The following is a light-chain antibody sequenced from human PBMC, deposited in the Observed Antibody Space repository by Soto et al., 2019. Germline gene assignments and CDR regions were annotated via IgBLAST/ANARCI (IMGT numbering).Light chain of an antibody. Sequence: EIVLTQSPGTLSLSPGERATLSCMASQTISNTFLAWYQQRPGQAPRLLIYGASSRATGIPDRFSGSGSGTDFTLTISSLQSEDFAVYFCQQYNNWPPVTFGPGTKVDIK. CDR1: QTISNTF. V-gene: IGKV3-20*01. CDR2: GAS. CDR3: QQYNNWPPVT. J-gene: IGKJ3*01.